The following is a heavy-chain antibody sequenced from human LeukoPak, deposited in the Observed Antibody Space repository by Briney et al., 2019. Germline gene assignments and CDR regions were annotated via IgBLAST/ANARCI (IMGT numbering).Heavy chain of an antibody. V-gene: IGHV3-30*02. D-gene: IGHD4-23*01. CDR2: INDKGVDK. Sequence: GGSLRLSCGASGFIFSKYGMHWVRQAPGKGLEWVAFINDKGVDKNYADSVKGRFTISRDNSKNTLVLQMNSLRSEDTAVYYCAIGPGGLFHYWGQGTLVTVSS. J-gene: IGHJ4*02. CDR1: GFIFSKYG. CDR3: AIGPGGLFHY.